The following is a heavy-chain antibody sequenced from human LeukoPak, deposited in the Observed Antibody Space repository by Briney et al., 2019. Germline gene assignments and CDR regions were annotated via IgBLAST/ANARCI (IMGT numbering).Heavy chain of an antibody. J-gene: IGHJ4*02. CDR1: SDSVSNGNYY. CDR3: AREKAEEYSSSGGYDY. Sequence: SETLSLTCTVSSDSVSNGNYYWSWLRQPPGTALEWIGYIYYTGNTYYNPSLKSRVTISVDTSKNQFSLKLSSVTAADTAVYYCAREKAEEYSSSGGYDYWGQGTLVTVSS. D-gene: IGHD6-6*01. CDR2: IYYTGNT. V-gene: IGHV4-61*01.